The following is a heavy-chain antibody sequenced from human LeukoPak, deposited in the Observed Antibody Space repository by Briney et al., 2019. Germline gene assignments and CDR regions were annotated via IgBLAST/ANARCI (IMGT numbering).Heavy chain of an antibody. CDR3: ARGHSRGYYYYGMDV. CDR2: IKQDGSEK. D-gene: IGHD2-15*01. CDR1: GFTFSSYW. J-gene: IGHJ6*02. V-gene: IGHV3-7*01. Sequence: GGSLRLSCAASGFTFSSYWMSWVRQAPGKGLEWVANIKQDGSEKYYVDSVKGRFTISRDNAKNSLYLQMNSLRAEDTAVYYCARGHSRGYYYYGMDVWGQGTTVTVSS.